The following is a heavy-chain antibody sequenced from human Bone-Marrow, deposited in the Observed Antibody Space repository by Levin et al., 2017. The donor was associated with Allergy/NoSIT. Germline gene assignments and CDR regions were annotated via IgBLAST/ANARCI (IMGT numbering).Heavy chain of an antibody. D-gene: IGHD5-24*01. J-gene: IGHJ4*02. CDR1: GYRFSDAW. Sequence: GESLKISCKGSGYRFSDAWIAWVRQMPGGGLEWMGFIFPGDSDARYNPSFRGQVTMSVDKSINTAYLQWGSLKASDTAIYYCARHKMPGATRSSFDLWGQGTLVTVSS. CDR3: ARHKMPGATRSSFDL. V-gene: IGHV5-51*01. CDR2: IFPGDSDA.